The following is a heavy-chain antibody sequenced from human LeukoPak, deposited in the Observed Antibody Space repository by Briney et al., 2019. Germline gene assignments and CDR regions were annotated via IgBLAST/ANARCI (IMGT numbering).Heavy chain of an antibody. CDR2: ISGVGGST. Sequence: PGGSLRFSGAASGLTFDDYAMHWVRQAPGKGLRVSLISGVGGSTYYAASVKGRFTVSRDNSKNSLYLHMSSLRTGDTALFYCAKDTIPYGRAYYYMDVWGKGTTVTVSS. V-gene: IGHV3-43*02. D-gene: IGHD3-10*01. J-gene: IGHJ6*03. CDR1: GLTFDDYA. CDR3: AKDTIPYGRAYYYMDV.